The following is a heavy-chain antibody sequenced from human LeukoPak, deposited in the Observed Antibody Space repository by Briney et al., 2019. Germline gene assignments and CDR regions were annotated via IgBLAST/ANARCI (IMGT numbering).Heavy chain of an antibody. J-gene: IGHJ3*02. CDR1: GYTFTGYY. Sequence: SLKVSCKASGYTFTGYYMHCVRQAPGQELEWMGWINPKRGGTHYAQKCQGRVTMTRDTSISTAYMELSRLRSDDTAVYYCATTPRGWYGRERHDAFDIWGQGTMVTVSS. CDR2: INPKRGGT. CDR3: ATTPRGWYGRERHDAFDI. D-gene: IGHD2-15*01. V-gene: IGHV1-2*02.